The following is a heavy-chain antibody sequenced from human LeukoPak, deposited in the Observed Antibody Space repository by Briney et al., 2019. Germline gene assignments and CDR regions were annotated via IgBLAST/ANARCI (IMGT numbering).Heavy chain of an antibody. CDR1: GYSISSGYY. D-gene: IGHD3-10*01. J-gene: IGHJ6*03. V-gene: IGHV4-38-2*02. CDR3: ARWPMVRGVLYYYYYYMDV. CDR2: IYHSGST. Sequence: PSETLSLTCTVSGYSISSGYYWGWIRQPPGKGLEWIGSIYHSGSTYYNPSLKSRVTISVDTSKNQFSLKLSSVTAADTAVYYCARWPMVRGVLYYYYYYMDVWGKGTTVTISS.